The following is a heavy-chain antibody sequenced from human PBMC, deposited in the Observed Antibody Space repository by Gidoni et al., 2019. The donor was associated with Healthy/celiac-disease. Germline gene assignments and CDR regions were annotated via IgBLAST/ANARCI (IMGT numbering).Heavy chain of an antibody. D-gene: IGHD6-19*01. J-gene: IGHJ3*02. CDR1: GGSISSSY. Sequence: QVQLQESGPGLVKPSETLSLTCTVSGGSISSSYWSWIRQPPGKGLEWIGYIYYRGSTNYNPSLKSRVTISVDTSKNQFSLKLSSVTAADTAVYYCARHSRGSGWYGNNDAFDIWGQGTMVTVSS. CDR2: IYYRGST. V-gene: IGHV4-59*08. CDR3: ARHSRGSGWYGNNDAFDI.